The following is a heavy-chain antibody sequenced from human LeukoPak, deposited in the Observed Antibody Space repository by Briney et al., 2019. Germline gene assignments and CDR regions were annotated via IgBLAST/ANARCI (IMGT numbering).Heavy chain of an antibody. CDR3: ARSYYYYMDV. Sequence: GGSLKLSCAASGFTFDDSGMTWVRQAPGRGLEWVSGINWNGGSTGYADSVKGRFTISRDNAKNSLYLQMNSLRAEDTALYYCARSYYYYMDVWGKGTTVTVSS. CDR1: GFTFDDSG. J-gene: IGHJ6*03. V-gene: IGHV3-20*04. CDR2: INWNGGST.